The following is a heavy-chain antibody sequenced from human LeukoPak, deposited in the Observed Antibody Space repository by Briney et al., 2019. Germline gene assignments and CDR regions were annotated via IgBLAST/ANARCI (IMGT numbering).Heavy chain of an antibody. CDR3: ARDGPYYDFWSGYSTYYYMDV. CDR2: IYSGGST. CDR1: GFTFSSYG. V-gene: IGHV3-53*01. D-gene: IGHD3-3*01. J-gene: IGHJ6*03. Sequence: PGGSLRLSCAASGFTFSSYGMHWVRQAPGKGLEWVSVIYSGGSTYYADSVKGRFTISRDNSKNTLYLQMNSLRAEDTAVYYCARDGPYYDFWSGYSTYYYMDVWGKGTTVTVSS.